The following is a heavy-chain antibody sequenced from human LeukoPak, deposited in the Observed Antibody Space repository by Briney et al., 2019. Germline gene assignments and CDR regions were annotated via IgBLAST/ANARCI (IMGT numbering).Heavy chain of an antibody. Sequence: GGSLRLSCAASGFTFSSYGMHWVRQAPGKGLEWVAVIWYDGSNKYYADSVKGRFTISRDNSKNTLYLQMNSLRAEDTAVYYCARDGGNTAMAPPDVWGQGTTVTVSS. D-gene: IGHD5-18*01. CDR3: ARDGGNTAMAPPDV. CDR2: IWYDGSNK. J-gene: IGHJ6*02. CDR1: GFTFSSYG. V-gene: IGHV3-33*08.